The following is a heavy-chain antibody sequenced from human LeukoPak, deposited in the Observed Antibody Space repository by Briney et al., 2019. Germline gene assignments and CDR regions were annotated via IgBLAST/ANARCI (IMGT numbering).Heavy chain of an antibody. V-gene: IGHV1-2*02. J-gene: IGHJ4*02. CDR1: GYTFTGYY. Sequence: GASVKVSCKASGYTFTGYYMHWVRQAPGQGLEWMGWINPNSGGTNYAQKFQGRVTMTRDTSISTAYMELSRLRSDDTAVYYCARDTRGYNYGTAGGVDYWGQGTLVTVSS. CDR2: INPNSGGT. CDR3: ARDTRGYNYGTAGGVDY. D-gene: IGHD5-18*01.